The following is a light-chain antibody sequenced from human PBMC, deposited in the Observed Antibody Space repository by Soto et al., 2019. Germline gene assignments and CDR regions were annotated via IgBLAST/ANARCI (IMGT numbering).Light chain of an antibody. V-gene: IGLV2-14*01. CDR3: SSYTSSSTHV. CDR1: SSDVGGYNY. CDR2: EVS. J-gene: IGLJ1*01. Sequence: QSVLTQPASVSGSPGQSITISCTGTSSDVGGYNYVSWSQQHPGKAPQLMIYEVSNRPSGVSNRFSGSKSGNTASLTISGLQAEDEADYYCSSYTSSSTHVFGTGTKVTVL.